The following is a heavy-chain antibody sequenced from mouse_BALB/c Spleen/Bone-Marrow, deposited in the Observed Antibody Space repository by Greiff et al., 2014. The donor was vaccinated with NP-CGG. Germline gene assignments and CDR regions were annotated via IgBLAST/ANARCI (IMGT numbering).Heavy chain of an antibody. CDR1: GYTFSSYW. J-gene: IGHJ2*01. CDR2: ILPGSGNT. CDR3: ARRLLYYFDY. D-gene: IGHD1-2*01. V-gene: IGHV1-9*01. Sequence: VQRVESGAELMKPGASVKISCKATGYTFSSYWIEWVKQRPGHGLEWIGEILPGSGNTNYNENFKGKATYTADTSSNTAYVQLSSLTSEDSAVYHCARRLLYYFDYWGQGTTLTVSS.